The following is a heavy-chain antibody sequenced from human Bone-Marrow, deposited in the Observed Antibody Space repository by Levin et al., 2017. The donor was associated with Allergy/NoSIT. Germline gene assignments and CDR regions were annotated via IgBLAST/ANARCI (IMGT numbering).Heavy chain of an antibody. D-gene: IGHD3-16*01. CDR2: VSSKAYGETT. CDR1: GFTFGDFA. J-gene: IGHJ4*02. V-gene: IGHV3-49*03. CDR3: ARGKIYGGN. Sequence: GESLKISCTASGFTFGDFAINWFRQAPGKGLEWVASVSSKAYGETTEYAASVKDRFTVSRDNSKNIAYLLMNSLKTDDTAMYFCARGKIYGGNWGQGTLVTVSS.